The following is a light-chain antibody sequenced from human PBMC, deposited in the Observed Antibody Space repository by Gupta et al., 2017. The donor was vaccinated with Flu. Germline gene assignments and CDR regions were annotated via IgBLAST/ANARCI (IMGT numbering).Light chain of an antibody. Sequence: DIQMTQSPSSLSAFVGDRVTITCRASQSTSGYLNWYQQEPGKAPKLLIYAVSSLQNAVPSRFSGSGSGTDFTLTISSLQPEDSATYYCQQSYSSPLTFGGGTKVEIK. CDR2: AVS. V-gene: IGKV1-39*01. J-gene: IGKJ4*01. CDR1: QSTSGY. CDR3: QQSYSSPLT.